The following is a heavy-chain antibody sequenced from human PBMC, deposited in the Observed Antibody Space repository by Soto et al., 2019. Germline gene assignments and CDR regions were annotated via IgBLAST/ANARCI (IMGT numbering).Heavy chain of an antibody. CDR3: AKDPFSSGWYPNWFDP. J-gene: IGHJ5*02. D-gene: IGHD6-19*01. V-gene: IGHV3-23*01. Sequence: QPGGSLRLSCAASGFTFFNYAMSLVRQTPGKGLECVSGISGSSAITDYADSVKGRFTISRDNSKNTMYLQMKSLRAEDAAVYYCAKDPFSSGWYPNWFDPGGQGTLVTVSS. CDR1: GFTFFNYA. CDR2: ISGSSAIT.